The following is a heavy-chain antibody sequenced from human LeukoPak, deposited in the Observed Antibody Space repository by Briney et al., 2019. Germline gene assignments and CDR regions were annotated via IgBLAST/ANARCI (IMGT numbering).Heavy chain of an antibody. V-gene: IGHV3-7*01. CDR2: IKEDGSEK. CDR3: TRDGSGWSVY. Sequence: GGSLRLSGAASGFAFSSYWMGWVRKAPGKGLEWVANIKEDGSEKFHVDSVKGRFTISRDNAKNSLYLQMNGLGVEDTAVYYCTRDGSGWSVYWGQGTLVTVSS. D-gene: IGHD6-19*01. CDR1: GFAFSSYW. J-gene: IGHJ4*02.